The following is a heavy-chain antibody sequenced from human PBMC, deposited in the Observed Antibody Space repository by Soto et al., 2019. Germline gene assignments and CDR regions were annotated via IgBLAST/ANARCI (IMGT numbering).Heavy chain of an antibody. D-gene: IGHD2-2*01. CDR2: IKQDGSEK. Sequence: GGSLRLSCAASGFTFSSYWMSWVRQAPGKRLEWVANIKQDGSEKYYVDSVKGRFTISRDNAKNSLYLQMNSLRAEDTAVYYCARENLGCSSTSCYSGYGMDVWGQGTTVTVSS. CDR1: GFTFSSYW. J-gene: IGHJ6*02. CDR3: ARENLGCSSTSCYSGYGMDV. V-gene: IGHV3-7*01.